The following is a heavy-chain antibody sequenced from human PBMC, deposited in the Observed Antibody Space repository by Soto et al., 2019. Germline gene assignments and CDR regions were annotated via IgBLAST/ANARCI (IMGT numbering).Heavy chain of an antibody. J-gene: IGHJ4*02. CDR3: AHTLVAGLGYYFDY. CDR1: GFSLSTTRVG. Sequence: QITLKESGPTLVKPTQTLTLTCTFSGFSLSTTRVGVGWIRQPPGKDLEWLALIYWDDDKRYSPFLKSRLTITKDTSKNQVVLTMTNMDPMDTATYFCAHTLVAGLGYYFDYWGQGTLVTVSS. V-gene: IGHV2-5*02. D-gene: IGHD6-19*01. CDR2: IYWDDDK.